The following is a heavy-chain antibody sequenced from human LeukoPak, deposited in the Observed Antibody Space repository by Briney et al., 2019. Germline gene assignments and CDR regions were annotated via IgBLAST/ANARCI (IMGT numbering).Heavy chain of an antibody. Sequence: KPGGSLRLSCAASGFTFNSYAMSWVRQAPGKGLEWVSGISGSGGSTYYADSVTGRFSISRDNSKNTLYLQMNSLRAEDTAVYYCAKRYNSEYLAPVQNWGQGTLVTVSS. CDR2: ISGSGGST. D-gene: IGHD1-1*01. CDR1: GFTFNSYA. V-gene: IGHV3-23*01. CDR3: AKRYNSEYLAPVQN. J-gene: IGHJ4*02.